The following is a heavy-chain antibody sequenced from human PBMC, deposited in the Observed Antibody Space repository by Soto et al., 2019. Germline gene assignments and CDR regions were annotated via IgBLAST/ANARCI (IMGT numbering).Heavy chain of an antibody. CDR2: ISWNSGSI. Sequence: EVQLVESGGGLVQPGRSLRLSCAASGFTFDDYAMHWVRQAPGKGLEWVSGISWNSGSIGYADSVKGRFTISRDNAKNSLYLQMNSLRAEDTALYYCAKDRNNHYNTGGAVDIWGQGKMVTVSS. J-gene: IGHJ3*02. CDR3: AKDRNNHYNTGGAVDI. CDR1: GFTFDDYA. V-gene: IGHV3-9*01. D-gene: IGHD1-1*01.